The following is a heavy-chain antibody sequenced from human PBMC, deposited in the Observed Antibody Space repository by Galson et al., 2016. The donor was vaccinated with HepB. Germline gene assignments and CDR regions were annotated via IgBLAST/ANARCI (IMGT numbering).Heavy chain of an antibody. V-gene: IGHV3-74*01. J-gene: IGHJ3*02. CDR1: GFTFRNYW. Sequence: SLRLSCAASGFTFRNYWMRWARQAPGEGLVWVSRINLDGSRTNYADSVKGRFTISRDNAKSALYLQMNSLTADDTALYYCVRGRDLWNAFDIWGQGTMVTVSS. D-gene: IGHD2/OR15-2a*01. CDR2: INLDGSRT. CDR3: VRGRDLWNAFDI.